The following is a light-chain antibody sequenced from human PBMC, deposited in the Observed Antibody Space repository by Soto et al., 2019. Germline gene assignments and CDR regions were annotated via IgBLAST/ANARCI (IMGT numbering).Light chain of an antibody. CDR3: QQYINLWT. CDR2: GAS. V-gene: IGKV3-15*01. Sequence: EIVMTQSPATLSVSPGERATLSCRASQSVSSSLAWYQQKPGQSPRLVIYGASTRATGVPARFSGSGSGTEFTLTISSLQSEDFAVYYCQQYINLWTFGQGTKVDIK. CDR1: QSVSSS. J-gene: IGKJ1*01.